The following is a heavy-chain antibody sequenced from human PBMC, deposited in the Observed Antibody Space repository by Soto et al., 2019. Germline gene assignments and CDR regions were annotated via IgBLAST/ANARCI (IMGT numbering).Heavy chain of an antibody. V-gene: IGHV4-34*01. CDR1: GGSFNGYY. J-gene: IGHJ5*01. CDR3: ARARRGYSSSWYNWFDS. Sequence: PETLSLTCVVYGGSFNGYYWSWIRQPPGQGLEWIGEIHHSGGTNYNPSLKSRVTISVDTSKSQFSLELSSVTAADTSVYYCARARRGYSSSWYNWFDSWGQGTLVTVSS. CDR2: IHHSGGT. D-gene: IGHD6-13*01.